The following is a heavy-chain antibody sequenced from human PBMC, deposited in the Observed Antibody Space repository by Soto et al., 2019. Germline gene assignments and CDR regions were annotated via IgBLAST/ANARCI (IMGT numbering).Heavy chain of an antibody. CDR1: GGSISNVGHY. D-gene: IGHD6-25*01. V-gene: IGHV4-31*03. J-gene: IGHJ6*02. CDR2: IYYSWST. Sequence: SETLALTCSVAGGSISNVGHYWTWIHQQPGKGLEWIGYIYYSWSTDYNPSLKSRVTISVDRSKNQFSLNLSSVTAADTAIYYCARESGGYDSSTRYGLDVWGQGTTVT. CDR3: ARESGGYDSSTRYGLDV.